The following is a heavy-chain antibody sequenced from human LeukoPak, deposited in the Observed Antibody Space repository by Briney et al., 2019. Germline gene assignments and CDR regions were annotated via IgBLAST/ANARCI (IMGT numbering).Heavy chain of an antibody. CDR1: GSAVSSNY. Sequence: GGSLRLSCAASGSAVSSNYMSWVRQAPGKGLEWISVIYSGGSTYYADSVKGRFTISRDNSKNTLFLQMNNLRAEDTALYYCASLARRVTTILDYWGQGTLVTVSP. CDR3: ASLARRVTTILDY. CDR2: IYSGGST. D-gene: IGHD2-21*02. V-gene: IGHV3-66*01. J-gene: IGHJ4*02.